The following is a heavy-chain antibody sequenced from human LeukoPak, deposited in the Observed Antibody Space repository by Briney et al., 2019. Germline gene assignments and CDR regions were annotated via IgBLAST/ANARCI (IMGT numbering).Heavy chain of an antibody. J-gene: IGHJ4*02. D-gene: IGHD3-22*01. V-gene: IGHV3-30-3*01. CDR2: ISFDGSNK. CDR3: ARKMMSYYDSSGYPMPPDY. Sequence: PGGSLRLSCAASGFTFSTYAMHWVRQAPGKGLEWVAVISFDGSNKYYADSVKGRFTISRDNSKSTLYLQMNNLRAEDTAVYYCARKMMSYYDSSGYPMPPDYWGPGTLVTVSS. CDR1: GFTFSTYA.